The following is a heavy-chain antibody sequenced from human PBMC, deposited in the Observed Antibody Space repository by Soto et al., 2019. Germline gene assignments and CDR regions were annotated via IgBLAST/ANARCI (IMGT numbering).Heavy chain of an antibody. D-gene: IGHD6-13*01. J-gene: IGHJ6*02. V-gene: IGHV4-39*01. Sequence: QLQLQESGPGLVKPSETLSLTCTVSGDSIRSSSYWGWIRQPPGKGLEWIGSIYSTGNTYYNPSLNSPVTLSVDTSKNPFSLNVISVTAADTAVYYCRSSSRYSTDVWGQGTTVTVSS. CDR3: RSSSRYSTDV. CDR2: IYSTGNT. CDR1: GDSIRSSSY.